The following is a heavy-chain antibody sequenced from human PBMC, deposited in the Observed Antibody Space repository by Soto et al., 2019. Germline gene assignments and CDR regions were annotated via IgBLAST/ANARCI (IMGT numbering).Heavy chain of an antibody. V-gene: IGHV4-39*01. D-gene: IGHD5-12*01. CDR2: IYYSGST. J-gene: IGHJ6*02. CDR1: GGYISSSSYY. CDR3: ARLNIVATGRRTFNYYGMDV. Sequence: SETMSLTCTVSGGYISSSSYYWGWISKSPGKGLEWIGSIYYSGSTYYNPSLKSRVTISVDTSKNQFSLRLSSVTAADTAVYYCARLNIVATGRRTFNYYGMDVWGQGTTVTVSS.